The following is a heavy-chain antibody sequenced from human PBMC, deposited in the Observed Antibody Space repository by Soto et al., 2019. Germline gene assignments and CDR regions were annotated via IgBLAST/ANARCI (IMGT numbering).Heavy chain of an antibody. V-gene: IGHV3-48*01. J-gene: IGHJ4*02. CDR2: RSSDI. CDR1: GLNLGGYS. Sequence: EVQLVESGGGLVQPGGPLSLSCEGPGLNLGGYSWIWVRQAQGRGREGVSCRSSDISSADSVKGRFTISRDNAKNSLYLQMNSLRADDTAVYYCVRDHQWAFDYWGQGILVTVSS. CDR3: VRDHQWAFDY. D-gene: IGHD2-8*01.